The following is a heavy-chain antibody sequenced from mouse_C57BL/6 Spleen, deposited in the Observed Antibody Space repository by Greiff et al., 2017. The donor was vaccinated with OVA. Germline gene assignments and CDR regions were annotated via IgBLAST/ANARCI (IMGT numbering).Heavy chain of an antibody. CDR1: GYTFTNYW. CDR2: IYPGGGYT. Sequence: QVQLQQSGAELVRPGTSVKMSCKASGYTFTNYWIGWAKQRPGHGLEWIGDIYPGGGYTNYNEKFKGKATLTADKSSSTAYMQFSSLTSEDSAIYYCARWTTVVASYYFDYWGQGTTLTVSS. J-gene: IGHJ2*01. CDR3: ARWTTVVASYYFDY. D-gene: IGHD1-1*01. V-gene: IGHV1-63*01.